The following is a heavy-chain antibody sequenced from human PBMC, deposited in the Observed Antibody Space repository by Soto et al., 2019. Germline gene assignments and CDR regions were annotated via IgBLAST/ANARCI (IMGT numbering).Heavy chain of an antibody. D-gene: IGHD3-10*01. J-gene: IGHJ4*02. CDR3: TTQGITMVRGVISIDY. V-gene: IGHV3-15*01. Sequence: GGSLRLSCAASGFTFSNARMSWVRQAPGKGLEWVGRIKSKTDGGTTDYAAPVKGRFTISRDDSKNTLYLQMNSLKTEGTAVYYCTTQGITMVRGVISIDYWGQGTLVTVSS. CDR2: IKSKTDGGTT. CDR1: GFTFSNAR.